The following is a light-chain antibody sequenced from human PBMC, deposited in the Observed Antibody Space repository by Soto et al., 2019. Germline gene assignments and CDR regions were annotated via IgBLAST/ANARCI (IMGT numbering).Light chain of an antibody. Sequence: EVVLPQSPGTLSLSPGDRATLSCGASQSVTSKLAWYQQKPGQAPRLLISGASNRATGIPDRFSASGSGTDFTLTISDVQPEDFALYYCHQRQSWPRTFGQGTKVDIK. CDR2: GAS. V-gene: IGKV3-11*01. J-gene: IGKJ1*01. CDR1: QSVTSK. CDR3: HQRQSWPRT.